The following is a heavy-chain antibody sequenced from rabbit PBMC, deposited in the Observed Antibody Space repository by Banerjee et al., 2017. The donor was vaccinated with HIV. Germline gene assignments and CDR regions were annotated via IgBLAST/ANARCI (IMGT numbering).Heavy chain of an antibody. CDR2: IWPGSSGST. J-gene: IGHJ4*01. CDR3: ARDYAGDAGYGYGPTYFNL. D-gene: IGHD6-1*01. CDR1: GFSFSSYW. V-gene: IGHV1S45*01. Sequence: QEQLVESGGGLVKPEGSLTLTCTASGFSFSSYWIYWVRQAPGKGLEWIACIWPGSSGSTYYASWAKGRFTISKTSSTTVTLQMTSLTAADTATYFCARDYAGDAGYGYGPTYFNLWGPGTLVTVS.